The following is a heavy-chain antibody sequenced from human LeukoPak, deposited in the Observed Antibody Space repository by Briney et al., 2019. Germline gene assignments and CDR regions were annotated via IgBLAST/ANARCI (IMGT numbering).Heavy chain of an antibody. D-gene: IGHD2-2*02. V-gene: IGHV1-18*01. Sequence: ASVKVSCKASGYTFTSYGISWVRQAPGQGLEWMGWISAYNGNTNYAQKLQGRVTMTTDTSTSTAYMELRSLRSDDTAVYYCARDFLVVVPAAIGYWGQGTLVTVSS. CDR1: GYTFTSYG. J-gene: IGHJ4*02. CDR2: ISAYNGNT. CDR3: ARDFLVVVPAAIGY.